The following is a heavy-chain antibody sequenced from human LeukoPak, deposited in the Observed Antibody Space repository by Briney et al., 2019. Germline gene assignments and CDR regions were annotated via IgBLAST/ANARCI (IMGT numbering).Heavy chain of an antibody. Sequence: PSETLSLTCAVYGGSFSGYYWSWLRQPPGEGLEWIGEINHSGSTNYNPSLKSRVTISVDTSKNQFSLKLSSVTAADTAVYYCARVTIFGDLWGQGTLVTVSS. CDR2: INHSGST. CDR3: ARVTIFGDL. D-gene: IGHD3-3*01. J-gene: IGHJ4*02. CDR1: GGSFSGYY. V-gene: IGHV4-34*01.